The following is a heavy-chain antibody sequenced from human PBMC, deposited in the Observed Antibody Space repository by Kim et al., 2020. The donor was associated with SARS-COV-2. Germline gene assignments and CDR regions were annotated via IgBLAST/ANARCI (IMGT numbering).Heavy chain of an antibody. CDR3: AGSYCGGDCYLALLEWYFDL. CDR1: GGSISSYY. J-gene: IGHJ2*01. Sequence: SETLSLTCTVSGGSISSYYWSWIRQPPGKGLEWIGYIYYSGSTNYNPSLKSRVTISVDTSKNQFSLKLSSVTAADTAVYYCAGSYCGGDCYLALLEWYFDLWGRGTLVTVSS. V-gene: IGHV4-59*13. D-gene: IGHD2-21*01. CDR2: IYYSGST.